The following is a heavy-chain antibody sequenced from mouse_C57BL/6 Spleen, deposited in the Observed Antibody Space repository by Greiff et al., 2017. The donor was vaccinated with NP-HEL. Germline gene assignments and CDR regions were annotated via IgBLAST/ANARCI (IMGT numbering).Heavy chain of an antibody. CDR3: AKGGAWFAY. CDR1: GYSFTDYN. Sequence: HLVESGPELVKPGASVKISCKASGYSFTDYNMDWVKQSTGKSLEWIGVINPNYGTTSYNQKFKGKATLTVDQSSSTGYMQLNSLTSEDSAVYDCAKGGAWFAYWGQGTLVTVSA. CDR2: INPNYGTT. J-gene: IGHJ3*01. V-gene: IGHV1-39*01.